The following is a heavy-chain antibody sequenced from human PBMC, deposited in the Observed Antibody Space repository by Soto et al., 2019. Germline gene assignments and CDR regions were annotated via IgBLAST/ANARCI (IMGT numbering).Heavy chain of an antibody. CDR3: ATSYGSWSAHFDS. CDR1: GDTFSRFT. V-gene: IGHV1-69*02. D-gene: IGHD3-10*01. Sequence: QVQLVQSGAEVTKPGSSVTVSCTASGDTFSRFTLSWVRQAPGQGLEWMGRIIPMLGMSNSALKFPGRVTITADKSTNKVYMHLNSLRSDDTAVYYCATSYGSWSAHFDSWGQGTLVTVSS. J-gene: IGHJ4*02. CDR2: IIPMLGMS.